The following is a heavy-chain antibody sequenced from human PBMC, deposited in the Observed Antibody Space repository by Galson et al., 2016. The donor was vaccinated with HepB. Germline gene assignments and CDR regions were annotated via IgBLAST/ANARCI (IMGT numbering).Heavy chain of an antibody. D-gene: IGHD6-19*01. CDR2: INGFSTYT. V-gene: IGHV3-21*01. J-gene: IGHJ4*02. CDR3: ARDSYTSGWYLAGYFDS. Sequence: SLRLSCAASGFTYSDYSMNWVRQAPGKGLEWVSSINGFSTYTKYADSVKGRFTISRDNAQNSLYLEMNSLRPEDTAVYFCARDSYTSGWYLAGYFDSLGQGTRVTVSS. CDR1: GFTYSDYS.